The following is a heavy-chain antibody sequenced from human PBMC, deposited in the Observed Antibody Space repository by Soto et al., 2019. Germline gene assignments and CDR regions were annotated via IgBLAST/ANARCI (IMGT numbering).Heavy chain of an antibody. CDR3: AKVKYSSSSLIPHYYMDV. CDR1: GFTFSSYA. J-gene: IGHJ6*03. D-gene: IGHD6-6*01. Sequence: GGSLRLSCAASGFTFSSYAMSWVRQAPGKGLEWVSAISGSGGSTYYADSVKGRFTISRDNSKNTLYLQMNSLRAEDTAVYYCAKVKYSSSSLIPHYYMDVWGKGTTVTVSS. CDR2: ISGSGGST. V-gene: IGHV3-23*01.